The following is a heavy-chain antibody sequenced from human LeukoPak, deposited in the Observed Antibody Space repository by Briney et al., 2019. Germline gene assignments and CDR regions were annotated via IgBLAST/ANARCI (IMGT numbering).Heavy chain of an antibody. J-gene: IGHJ4*02. CDR1: GGSISGSY. D-gene: IGHD3-10*01. V-gene: IGHV4-59*01. CDR3: ARFGAYYFDS. CDR2: IYYSGNT. Sequence: SETLSLTCTVSGGSISGSYWSWIRQPPGKGLELIGFIYYSGNTNYNPSLKSRVTISADTSKNQFSLKLTSVTAADTAVYYCARFGAYYFDSWGQGTLVTV.